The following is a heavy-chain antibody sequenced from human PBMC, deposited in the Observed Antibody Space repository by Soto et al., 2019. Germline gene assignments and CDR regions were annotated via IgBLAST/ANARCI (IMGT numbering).Heavy chain of an antibody. CDR2: VHYSGST. CDR1: GGSISSDY. Sequence: SDTLSLTCTVSGGSISSDYWSWIRQPPGKGLEWIGYVHYSGSTNYNPSLKSRVTISVDTSKTHFSLKLSSVTAADTAVYYCAKLSKVYGKDVWGQGTKVTVSS. V-gene: IGHV4-59*08. J-gene: IGHJ6*02. CDR3: AKLSKVYGKDV.